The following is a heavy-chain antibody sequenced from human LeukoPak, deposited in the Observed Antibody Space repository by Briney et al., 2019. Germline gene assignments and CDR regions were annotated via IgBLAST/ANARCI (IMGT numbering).Heavy chain of an antibody. J-gene: IGHJ3*02. V-gene: IGHV3-23*01. Sequence: GGSLRLSCAASGFTLSSYAMTWVRQAPGRGLEWVSSVDGGGGGTYYADSVKGRFTISRDNSKDTLYLQMNGLRAEDSAVYYCARPGITAFDIWGQGTMVTVSS. CDR1: GFTLSSYA. CDR2: VDGGGGGT. D-gene: IGHD3-10*01. CDR3: ARPGITAFDI.